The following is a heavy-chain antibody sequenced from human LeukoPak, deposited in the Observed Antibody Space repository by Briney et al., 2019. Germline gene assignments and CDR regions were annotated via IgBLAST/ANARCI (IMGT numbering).Heavy chain of an antibody. V-gene: IGHV4-59*01. J-gene: IGHJ6*02. CDR2: IYYSGRT. Sequence: SETLSLTCTVSGGSISSYYWSWIRQPPGKGLEWIGYIYYSGRTNYNPSLKSRVTISVHTSKNQFSLTLSSVTAADTAVYYCARLPGAPTYYNYGMDVWGQGTTVTVSS. CDR3: ARLPGAPTYYNYGMDV. D-gene: IGHD2-2*01. CDR1: GGSISSYY.